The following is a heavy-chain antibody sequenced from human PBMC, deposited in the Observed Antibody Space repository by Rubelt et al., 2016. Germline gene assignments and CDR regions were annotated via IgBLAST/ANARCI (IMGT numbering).Heavy chain of an antibody. D-gene: IGHD3-22*01. J-gene: IGHJ4*02. Sequence: QLQLQESGPGLVKPSETLSLTCTVSGASITSSGYYWGWIRQPPGKGLEWIGNIFYSGSTHYNPSLKSRVTISVDPSKDQDSLTLNCVTVEETGGYYCARHGGSRQSGDYSHWDYWGQGTLVTVSS. CDR1: GASITSSGYY. CDR3: ARHGGSRQSGDYSHWDY. V-gene: IGHV4-39*01. CDR2: IFYSGST.